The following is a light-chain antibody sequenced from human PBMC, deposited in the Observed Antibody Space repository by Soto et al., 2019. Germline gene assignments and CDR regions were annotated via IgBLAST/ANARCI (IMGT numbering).Light chain of an antibody. J-gene: IGKJ4*01. CDR2: GAS. CDR3: QQYDSRAQCT. CDR1: QDINNY. V-gene: IGKV1-33*01. Sequence: DILMTQSPSSLSASVGDRVTITCQASQDINNYLNWYQQKPGKAPKLLIYGASNLETGAPPRFSGGGSGTDFTFTITSLQPEDFATYYCQQYDSRAQCTFGGGTKVEIE.